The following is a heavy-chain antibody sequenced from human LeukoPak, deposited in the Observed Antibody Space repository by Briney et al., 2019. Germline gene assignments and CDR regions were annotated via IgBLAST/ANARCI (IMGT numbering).Heavy chain of an antibody. V-gene: IGHV3-7*01. CDR2: IKQDGSEK. Sequence: PGGSLRLSCAASGFTFSSYWMSWVRQAPGKGLEWVANIKQDGSEKYYVDSVKGRFTISRDNAKNSLYLQINSLRAEDTAVYYCARRSSSWYGWFDPWGQGTLVTVSS. CDR3: ARRSSSWYGWFDP. J-gene: IGHJ5*02. CDR1: GFTFSSYW. D-gene: IGHD6-13*01.